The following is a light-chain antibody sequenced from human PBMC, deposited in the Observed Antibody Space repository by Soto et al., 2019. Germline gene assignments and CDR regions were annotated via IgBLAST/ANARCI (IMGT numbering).Light chain of an antibody. CDR3: QQSYSTLLIT. V-gene: IGKV1-39*01. J-gene: IGKJ5*01. CDR2: GTS. CDR1: QAINTY. Sequence: DIQMTQSPSFLSASVGDRVTISCRASQAINTYLNWYQQKPGKAPKLLIYGTSGLQNGVPSRFSGGGSGTDFTLTISSLQPEDFATYYCQQSYSTLLITFGQGTRLEV.